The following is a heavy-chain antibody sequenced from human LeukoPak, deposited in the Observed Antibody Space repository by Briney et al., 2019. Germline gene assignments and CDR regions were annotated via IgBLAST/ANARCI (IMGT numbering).Heavy chain of an antibody. J-gene: IGHJ5*02. D-gene: IGHD2-15*01. CDR1: GYTFTIYG. CDR3: ARPHLGYCSGGSCYGAWFDP. Sequence: ASVKVSCKTSGYTFTIYGINWVRQAPGQGLEWMGWISGYNGNTNYAQRLQGRVTMTTDTSTSTAYMELRSLRSDDTAVYYCARPHLGYCSGGSCYGAWFDPWGQGTLVTVSS. CDR2: ISGYNGNT. V-gene: IGHV1-18*01.